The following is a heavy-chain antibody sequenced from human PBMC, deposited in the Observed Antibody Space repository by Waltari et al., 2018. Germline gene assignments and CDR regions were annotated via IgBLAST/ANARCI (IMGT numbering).Heavy chain of an antibody. J-gene: IGHJ6*02. D-gene: IGHD3-3*01. Sequence: QVQLQESGPGLVKPSETLSLICNVPGGSLRSYYWNWIRQPAGKGLEWIGRIYASGRTSYNPSLESRMSMSVDTSKNHFSLKLSSVTAADTGVYYCAGSSNFGIYGLDVWGQGTTVVVSS. CDR3: AGSSNFGIYGLDV. V-gene: IGHV4-4*07. CDR1: GGSLRSYY. CDR2: IYASGRT.